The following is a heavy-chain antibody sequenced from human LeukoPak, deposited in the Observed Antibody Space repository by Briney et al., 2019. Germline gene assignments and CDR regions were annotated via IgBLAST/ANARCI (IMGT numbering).Heavy chain of an antibody. V-gene: IGHV3-7*03. CDR1: GFTFSNYW. CDR3: AKDSSSYDWGYMDV. Sequence: GGSLRLSCAASGFTFSNYWMTWVRQAPGKGLEWVAHINQDGSKEYYMDSVKARFTISRDNAKNSLSLQMNSLRAEDTAVYYCAKDSSSYDWGYMDVWGKGTTVTISS. CDR2: INQDGSKE. J-gene: IGHJ6*03. D-gene: IGHD3-22*01.